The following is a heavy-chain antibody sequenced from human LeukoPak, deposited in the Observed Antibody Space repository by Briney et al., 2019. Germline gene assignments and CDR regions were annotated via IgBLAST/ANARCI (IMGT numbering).Heavy chain of an antibody. D-gene: IGHD4-17*01. V-gene: IGHV3-20*04. CDR3: ARRDYDENAFDI. J-gene: IGHJ3*02. CDR2: INWNGGST. Sequence: PGGSLRRSCAAAGFTFDDYGMSWVRQAPGKGLEWVSGINWNGGSTGYADSVKGRFTISRDNAKNSLYLQMNSLRVEDTALYYCARRDYDENAFDIWGQGTMVTVSS. CDR1: GFTFDDYG.